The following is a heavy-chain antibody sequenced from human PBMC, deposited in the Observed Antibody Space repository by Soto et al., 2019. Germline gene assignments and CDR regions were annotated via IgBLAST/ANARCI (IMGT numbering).Heavy chain of an antibody. CDR2: IILLFGAT. V-gene: IGHV1-69*06. CDR1: GGTFNNYA. J-gene: IGHJ4*02. Sequence: VQLVQSGAEVKKPGSSVKVTCKASGGTFNNYAISWVRQAPGRGLVWMGGIILLFGATNYAQHFQGRVTITADKFTSTAYMELSSLKSEDTAVYYCARLIGEGYSGTYGLDYWGQGTLVTVSS. D-gene: IGHD1-26*01. CDR3: ARLIGEGYSGTYGLDY.